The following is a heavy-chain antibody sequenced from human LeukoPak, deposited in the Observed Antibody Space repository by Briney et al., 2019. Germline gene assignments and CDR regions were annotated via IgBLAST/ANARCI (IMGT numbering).Heavy chain of an antibody. CDR3: ARSIGYSYGYDDAFDI. CDR2: IYYSGST. J-gene: IGHJ3*02. CDR1: GGSISSYY. V-gene: IGHV4-59*01. D-gene: IGHD5-18*01. Sequence: PSETLSLTCTVSGGSISSYYWSWIRQPPGKGLEWIGYIYYSGSTNYNPSLKSRVTISVDTSKNQFSLKLSSVTAADTAVYYCARSIGYSYGYDDAFDIWGQGTMVTVSS.